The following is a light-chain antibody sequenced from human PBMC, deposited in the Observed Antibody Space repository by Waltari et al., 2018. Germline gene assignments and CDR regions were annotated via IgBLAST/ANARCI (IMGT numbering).Light chain of an antibody. V-gene: IGLV2-8*01. CDR3: SSYGGSNNFVL. CDR2: DVS. Sequence: QSALTQPHSASGSPGQSVTISCTGTSSDLGSYKYVSWYHHHPGKAPKLITYDVSKRPSGVSDRFSGSKSGSTASLTVSGLQAEDGADYYCSSYGGSNNFVLFGGGTKLTVL. J-gene: IGLJ3*02. CDR1: SSDLGSYKY.